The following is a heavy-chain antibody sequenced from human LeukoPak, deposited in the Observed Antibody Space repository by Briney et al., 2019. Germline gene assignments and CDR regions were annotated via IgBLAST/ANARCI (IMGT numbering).Heavy chain of an antibody. D-gene: IGHD3-10*01. J-gene: IGHJ4*02. CDR2: VHYSGGT. Sequence: SETLSLTCTVSADSISEYYWSWIRQTPGKGLEWIGYVHYSGGTNYNPSLNSRVTISTDASKKVFSLKVKSVTAADSAIYYCTRVGLWMARGHFDYWGQGTLVTVSS. CDR1: ADSISEYY. CDR3: TRVGLWMARGHFDY. V-gene: IGHV4-59*01.